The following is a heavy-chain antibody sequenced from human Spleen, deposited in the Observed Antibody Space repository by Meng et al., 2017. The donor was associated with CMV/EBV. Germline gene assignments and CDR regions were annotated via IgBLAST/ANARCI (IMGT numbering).Heavy chain of an antibody. CDR2: MNPNSGNT. CDR1: GYTFTSYD. Sequence: ASVKVSCTASGYTFTSYDINWVRQATGQGLEWMGWMNPNSGNTAYAPKFQGRLTMTRNTSINTAYMDLSSLRSEDTAVYYCARDSNYVWFDPWGQGTLVTVSS. J-gene: IGHJ5*02. V-gene: IGHV1-8*01. D-gene: IGHD4-11*01. CDR3: ARDSNYVWFDP.